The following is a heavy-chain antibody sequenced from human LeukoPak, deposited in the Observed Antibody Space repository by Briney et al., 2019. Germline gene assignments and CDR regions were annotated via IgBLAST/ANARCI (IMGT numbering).Heavy chain of an antibody. D-gene: IGHD6-13*01. CDR1: GYTFTSFD. CDR3: ARGSPYSSSWYGNWFDP. V-gene: IGHV1-8*03. J-gene: IGHJ5*02. CDR2: MNPNSGNT. Sequence: ASVKVSCKTSGYTFTSFDINWVRQATGQGLEWMGWMNPNSGNTGYAQKFQGRVTITRNTSISTAYMELSSLRSEDTAVYYCARGSPYSSSWYGNWFDPWGQGTLVTVSS.